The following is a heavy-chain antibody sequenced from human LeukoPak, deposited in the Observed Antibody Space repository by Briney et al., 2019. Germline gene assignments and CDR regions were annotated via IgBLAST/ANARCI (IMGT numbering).Heavy chain of an antibody. D-gene: IGHD1-14*01. CDR2: INPNSGGT. V-gene: IGHV1-2*02. J-gene: IGHJ4*02. Sequence: ASVKVSRKASGYTFTDYYMHWVRQAPGQGLEWMGWINPNSGGTNYAQKFQGRVTMTRDTSISTAYMELSRLRSDDTAVYYCARRGPGSVFGYNNDHWGQGTLVTVSS. CDR3: ARRGPGSVFGYNNDH. CDR1: GYTFTDYY.